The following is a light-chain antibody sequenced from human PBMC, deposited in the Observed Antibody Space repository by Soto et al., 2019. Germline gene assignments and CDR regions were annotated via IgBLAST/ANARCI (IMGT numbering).Light chain of an antibody. J-gene: IGKJ1*01. CDR3: QQYSTFPRT. V-gene: IGKV1-5*01. CDR1: QSLSKW. CDR2: DAS. Sequence: DIQITKSPSILTAPERARVVITCLACQSLSKWLACSPQKPGRAPNILIYDASILESGVPSRFSGSGPATEFTLTITNLQPDDFATFYCQQYSTFPRTFGQGTKVDI.